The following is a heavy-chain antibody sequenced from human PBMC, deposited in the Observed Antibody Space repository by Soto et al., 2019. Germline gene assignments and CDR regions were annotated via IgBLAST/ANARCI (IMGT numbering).Heavy chain of an antibody. Sequence: GGSLRLSCAASGFTFSGSAMHWVRQASGKGLEWVGRIRSKANSYATAYAASVKGRFTISRDDSKNTAYLQMNSLKTEDTAVYYCTAYYEFWSGPGRYYYGMDVWGQGTTVTVSS. V-gene: IGHV3-73*01. J-gene: IGHJ6*02. CDR1: GFTFSGSA. D-gene: IGHD3-3*01. CDR3: TAYYEFWSGPGRYYYGMDV. CDR2: IRSKANSYAT.